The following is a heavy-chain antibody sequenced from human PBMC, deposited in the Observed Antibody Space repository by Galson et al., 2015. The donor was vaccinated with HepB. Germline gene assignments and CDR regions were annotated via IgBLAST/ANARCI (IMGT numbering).Heavy chain of an antibody. D-gene: IGHD1-26*01. CDR3: ATGGLVGANGEGAFEI. CDR1: GYTLTELS. V-gene: IGHV1-24*01. CDR2: FDPEDGET. Sequence: SVKVSCKVSGYTLTELSMHWVRQAPGKGLEWMGGFDPEDGETIYAQKFQGRVTMTEDTSTDTAYMELSSLRSEDTAVYYCATGGLVGANGEGAFEIWGQGTMVTVSS. J-gene: IGHJ3*02.